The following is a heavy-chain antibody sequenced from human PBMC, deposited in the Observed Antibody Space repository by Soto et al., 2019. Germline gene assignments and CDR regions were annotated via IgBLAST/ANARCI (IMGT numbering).Heavy chain of an antibody. CDR1: GFTFSTYT. Sequence: GGSLRLSCAASGFTFSTYTKNWVRQAPGKGLEWISYISSSSSTIYYADSVKGRFTISRDNAKNSLYLQMNSLRAEDTAVYYCARAGSAYSFQHWGQGTLVTVSS. D-gene: IGHD3-16*01. J-gene: IGHJ1*01. CDR2: ISSSSSTI. CDR3: ARAGSAYSFQH. V-gene: IGHV3-48*01.